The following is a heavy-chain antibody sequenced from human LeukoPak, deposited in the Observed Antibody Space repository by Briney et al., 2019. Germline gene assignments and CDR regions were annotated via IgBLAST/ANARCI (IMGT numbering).Heavy chain of an antibody. CDR1: GFSLTSYA. CDR2: ISGSGGST. CDR3: AKGFSTSYYSELDW. D-gene: IGHD2-2*01. Sequence: PGGSLRLSCATAGFSLTSYAMSWVRQAPGKGLEWVSGISGSGGSTDNVDSVKGRFTTSRDNSKNTLYLQMNNLRAEDTALYYCAKGFSTSYYSELDWWGQGTLVTVSS. J-gene: IGHJ4*02. V-gene: IGHV3-23*01.